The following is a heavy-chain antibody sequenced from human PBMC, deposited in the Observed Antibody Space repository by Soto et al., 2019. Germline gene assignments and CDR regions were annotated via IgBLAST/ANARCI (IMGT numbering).Heavy chain of an antibody. CDR3: ARENGDYHFDY. CDR1: GGSISSGGYS. D-gene: IGHD4-17*01. Sequence: PSETLSLTCAVSGGSISSGGYSWIWIRQPPGKGLEWIGYIYHSGSTYYNPSLKSRVTISVDRSKNQFSLKLSSVTAADTAVYYCARENGDYHFDYWGQGTLVTVSS. V-gene: IGHV4-30-2*01. J-gene: IGHJ4*02. CDR2: IYHSGST.